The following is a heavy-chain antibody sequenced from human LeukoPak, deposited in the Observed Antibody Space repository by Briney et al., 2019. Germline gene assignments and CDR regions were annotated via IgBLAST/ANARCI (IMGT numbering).Heavy chain of an antibody. Sequence: GGSLRLSCAASGFTFRSYAMTWVRQAPGKGLEWVGVISDDGRSKDYADSVKGRFTISRDNSKDTLYLQMNSLRAEDTAVYYCAKRPSDYGDYVSYFDHWGQGTLVTVSS. CDR3: AKRPSDYGDYVSYFDH. D-gene: IGHD4-17*01. CDR2: ISDDGRSK. CDR1: GFTFRSYA. V-gene: IGHV3-30*18. J-gene: IGHJ4*02.